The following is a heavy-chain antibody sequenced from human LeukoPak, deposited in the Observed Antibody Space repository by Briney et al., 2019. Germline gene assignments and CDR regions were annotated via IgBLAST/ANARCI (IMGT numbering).Heavy chain of an antibody. J-gene: IGHJ4*02. Sequence: GGSLRLFCAASGFTFSSYAMSWVSLAPGKGLEWVSAISGSGGSTYYADSVKCRFTISRDNTKNTLYLQMNSLRAEDTAVYYCAKIVGAAFAPTDDWGQGTLVTVSS. CDR3: AKIVGAAFAPTDD. CDR1: GFTFSSYA. V-gene: IGHV3-23*01. D-gene: IGHD1-26*01. CDR2: ISGSGGST.